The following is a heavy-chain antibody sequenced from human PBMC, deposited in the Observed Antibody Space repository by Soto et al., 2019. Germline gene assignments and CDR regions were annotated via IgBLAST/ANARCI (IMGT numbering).Heavy chain of an antibody. D-gene: IGHD3-10*01. V-gene: IGHV4-59*08. CDR2: IYYSGST. J-gene: IGHJ4*02. Sequence: PSETLSLTCTVSGGSISSYYWSWIRQPPGKGLEWIGYIYYSGSTNYNPSLKSRVTISVDTSKNQFSLKLSSVTAADTAVYYCASALGVRGTVAFDYWGQGTLVTVSS. CDR3: ASALGVRGTVAFDY. CDR1: GGSISSYY.